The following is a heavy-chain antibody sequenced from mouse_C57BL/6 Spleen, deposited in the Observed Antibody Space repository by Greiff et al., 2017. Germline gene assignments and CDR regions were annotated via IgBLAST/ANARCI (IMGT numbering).Heavy chain of an antibody. Sequence: QVQLQQPGAELVRPGTSVKLSCKASGYTFTSYWMHWVKQRPGQGLEWIGVIDPSDSYTNYNQKFKGKATLTVDTSSSPAYMQLSSLTSEDSAVYYCARRLVREYYFDYWGQGTTLTVSS. CDR2: IDPSDSYT. CDR1: GYTFTSYW. CDR3: ARRLVREYYFDY. V-gene: IGHV1-59*01. J-gene: IGHJ2*01. D-gene: IGHD2-1*01.